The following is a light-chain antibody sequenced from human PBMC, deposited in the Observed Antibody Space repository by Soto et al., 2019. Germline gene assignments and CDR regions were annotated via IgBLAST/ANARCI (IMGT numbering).Light chain of an antibody. Sequence: QSALTQPASVSGSPGQSITISCTGTSSDVGGYNYVSWHQQHPGKAPKLIIYDVTNRPSGVSNRFSGSKSGNTASLTISGLQAEDEADYYCSSYTSSSTRVFGTGTKLTVL. CDR1: SSDVGGYNY. CDR3: SSYTSSSTRV. V-gene: IGLV2-14*01. CDR2: DVT. J-gene: IGLJ1*01.